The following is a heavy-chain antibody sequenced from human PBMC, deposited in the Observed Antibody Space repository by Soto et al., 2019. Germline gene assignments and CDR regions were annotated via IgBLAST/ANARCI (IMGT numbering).Heavy chain of an antibody. V-gene: IGHV4-39*01. D-gene: IGHD4-4*01. J-gene: IGHJ6*03. CDR3: ARGGGYSNYEYYYMDV. Sequence: QLQLQESGPGLVKPSETLSLTCTVSGGSISSSSYYWGWIRQPPGKGLEWIGSIYYSGSTYYNPSLKSRVTISVETSKNQFALELSSVTAADTAVYYCARGGGYSNYEYYYMDVWGKGTTVTVSS. CDR1: GGSISSSSYY. CDR2: IYYSGST.